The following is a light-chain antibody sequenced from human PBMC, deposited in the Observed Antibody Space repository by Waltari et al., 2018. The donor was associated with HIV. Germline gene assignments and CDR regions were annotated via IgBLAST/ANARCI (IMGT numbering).Light chain of an antibody. CDR3: SSYTTSSTYV. V-gene: IGLV2-14*01. J-gene: IGLJ1*01. CDR1: STDIGAYNY. CDR2: QVK. Sequence: QSALAQPASVSGSPGQSITISCTGTSTDIGAYNYVSWYQQHPDRAPKVIIYQVKSRPSGFADRVSGSKSGNTASLTISGLQAEDEADYYCSSYTTSSTYVFGRGTTVSVL.